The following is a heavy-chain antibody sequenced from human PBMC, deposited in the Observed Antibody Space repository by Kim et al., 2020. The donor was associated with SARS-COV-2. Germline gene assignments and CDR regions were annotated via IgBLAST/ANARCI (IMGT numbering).Heavy chain of an antibody. Sequence: SQTLSLTCVISGDSVSSNNVAWNWIRQSPSRGLEWLGRTYYRSKWYNDYTVSVKSRITINPDTSKNQFSLQLNSVTPEDTAVYYCARDSVRHFDYWGQGTLVTVSS. CDR1: GDSVSSNNVA. D-gene: IGHD6-6*01. V-gene: IGHV6-1*01. CDR3: ARDSVRHFDY. J-gene: IGHJ4*02. CDR2: TYYRSKWYN.